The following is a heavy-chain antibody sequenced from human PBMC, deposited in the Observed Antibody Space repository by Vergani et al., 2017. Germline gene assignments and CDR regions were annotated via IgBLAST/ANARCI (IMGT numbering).Heavy chain of an antibody. J-gene: IGHJ4*02. Sequence: EVPLVPSGAEVKTPGESLKISCQLSGYSFTNYWIGWVRQMPGKGLEWMGIIHPADSDTRYSPSFQGQVTISVDKSISTAYLQRSSLRASDSAMYYCARLYGRDSSGSKYFDYWGQGTLVTVSS. CDR3: ARLYGRDSSGSKYFDY. CDR1: GYSFTNYW. CDR2: IHPADSDT. D-gene: IGHD3-22*01. V-gene: IGHV5-51*01.